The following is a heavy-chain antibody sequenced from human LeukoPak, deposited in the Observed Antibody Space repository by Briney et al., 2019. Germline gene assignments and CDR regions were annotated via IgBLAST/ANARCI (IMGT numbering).Heavy chain of an antibody. V-gene: IGHV1-69*05. CDR1: GDTLSSHG. Sequence: RVSCKASGDTLSSHGITWVRPAPGRGPEWMGGMIPNFDTTNFAQKFQGRVTIATDESTNTAYMELSSLRSEDTAMYYCASHLVVVPWVAFDLWGQGTMVTVSS. CDR3: ASHLVVVPWVAFDL. J-gene: IGHJ3*01. D-gene: IGHD2-21*01. CDR2: MIPNFDTT.